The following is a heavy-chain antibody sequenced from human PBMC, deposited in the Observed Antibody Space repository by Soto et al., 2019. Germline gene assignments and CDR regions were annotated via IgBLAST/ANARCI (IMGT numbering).Heavy chain of an antibody. D-gene: IGHD6-19*01. CDR2: ISYDGSNT. V-gene: IGHV3-30*18. CDR3: AKDGNVYSSGWYAPSLDY. J-gene: IGHJ4*02. Sequence: PGGSLRLSCAASGFTFGIYGMHWVRQAPGKGLEWVAVISYDGSNTYYGDTVKGRFTISRDNSKNTLSLQMNSLRAEDTAVYYCAKDGNVYSSGWYAPSLDYWGQGTLVTVSS. CDR1: GFTFGIYG.